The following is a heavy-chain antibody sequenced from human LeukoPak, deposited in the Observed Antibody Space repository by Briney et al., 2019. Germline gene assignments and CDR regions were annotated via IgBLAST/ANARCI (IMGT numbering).Heavy chain of an antibody. D-gene: IGHD3-16*01. J-gene: IGHJ4*02. V-gene: IGHV1-2*02. Sequence: ASVKVSCKAFRYTFTDYYMHWVRQAPGQGLEWMGWINPNSGGTNYAQKFQGRVTMTRDTSIRTAYMELSSLRSDDTAMYYCASGASAFDYWGQGTLVTVSS. CDR3: ASGASAFDY. CDR2: INPNSGGT. CDR1: RYTFTDYY.